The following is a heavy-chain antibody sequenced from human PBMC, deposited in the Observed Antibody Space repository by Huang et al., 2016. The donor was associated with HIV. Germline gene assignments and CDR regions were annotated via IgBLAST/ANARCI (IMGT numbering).Heavy chain of an antibody. CDR3: ARWMSSGSYYYFDF. Sequence: ELQLVQSGAEVKKPGESLKISCKGPENNFNTYWNGWVRQMPGKGLEWMWIIHPGYSDPRYSPSFRGQVTFSADKSINTAYLQWTYLKASDTAMYYCARWMSSGSYYYFDFWGQGTLVTVSS. D-gene: IGHD1-26*01. J-gene: IGHJ4*02. CDR1: ENNFNTYW. CDR2: IHPGYSDP. V-gene: IGHV5-51*01.